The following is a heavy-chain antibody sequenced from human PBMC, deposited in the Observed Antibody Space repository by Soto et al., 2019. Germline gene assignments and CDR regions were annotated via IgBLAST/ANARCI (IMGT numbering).Heavy chain of an antibody. CDR2: ISAYNGNT. J-gene: IGHJ6*02. D-gene: IGHD6-13*01. Sequence: ASVKASCKASGVTITSYGLSWVLQAPEQGLEWMGWISAYNGNTNYAQKLQGRVTMTTDTSTSTAYMELRSLRSDDTAVYYCAKASSWPLRYYYYYGMDVWGQGTTVTVS. CDR3: AKASSWPLRYYYYYGMDV. CDR1: GVTITSYG. V-gene: IGHV1-18*01.